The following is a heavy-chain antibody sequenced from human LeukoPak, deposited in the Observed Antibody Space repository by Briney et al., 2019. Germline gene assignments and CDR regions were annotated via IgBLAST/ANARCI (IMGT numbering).Heavy chain of an antibody. Sequence: GGSLRLSCAASGFTFSSYGMHWVRQAPGKGLGWVAVIWYDGSNKYYADSVKGRFTISRDNSKNTLYLQMNSLRAEDTAVYYCARVTGYSNHGYFDYWGQGTLVTVSS. CDR1: GFTFSSYG. CDR2: IWYDGSNK. CDR3: ARVTGYSNHGYFDY. V-gene: IGHV3-33*01. J-gene: IGHJ4*02. D-gene: IGHD4-11*01.